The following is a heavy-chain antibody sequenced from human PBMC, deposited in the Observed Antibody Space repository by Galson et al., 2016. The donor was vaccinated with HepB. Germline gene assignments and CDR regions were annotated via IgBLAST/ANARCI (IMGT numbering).Heavy chain of an antibody. CDR1: GGSIRGSIYY. D-gene: IGHD3-9*01. CDR3: ASHDDSDWDY. Sequence: SETLSLTCTVSGGSIRGSIYYWGWIRQPPGKGLEWIGSIHHSGNTYYSPSLSPYLKSRVTIPVDTSKNQFSLKLRSVTAADTAVYYCASHDDSDWDYWGQGTLVTVSP. J-gene: IGHJ4*02. V-gene: IGHV4-39*01. CDR2: IHHSGNT.